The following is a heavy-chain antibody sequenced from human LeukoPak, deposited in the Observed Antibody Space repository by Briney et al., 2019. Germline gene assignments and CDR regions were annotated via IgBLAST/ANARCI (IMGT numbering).Heavy chain of an antibody. CDR3: ARGGVSIAAGYYYYYGMDV. D-gene: IGHD6-6*01. CDR1: GGSFSGYY. J-gene: IGHJ6*02. CDR2: INHSGST. Sequence: PSETLSLTCAVYGGSFSGYYWSWIRQPPGKGLEWIGEINHSGSTNYNPSLKSRVTISVDTPKNQFSLKLSSVTAADTAVYYCARGGVSIAAGYYYYYGMDVWGQGTTVTVSS. V-gene: IGHV4-34*01.